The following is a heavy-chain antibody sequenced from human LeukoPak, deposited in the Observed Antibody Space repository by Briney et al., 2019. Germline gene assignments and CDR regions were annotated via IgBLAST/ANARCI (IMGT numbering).Heavy chain of an antibody. CDR3: ARKVIAVGGRVFDY. V-gene: IGHV4-59*01. Sequence: SETLSLTCTVSGGSMSSYYWSWIRQPPGKGLEWIGNIYNSGSTNYNPSLKSRVTISVETSKNQFSLKLSSVTAADTAVYYCARKVIAVGGRVFDYWGQGTLVTVSS. CDR2: IYNSGST. J-gene: IGHJ4*02. D-gene: IGHD6-19*01. CDR1: GGSMSSYY.